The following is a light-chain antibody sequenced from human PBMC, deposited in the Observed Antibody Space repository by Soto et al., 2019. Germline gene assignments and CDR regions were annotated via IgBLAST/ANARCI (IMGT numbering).Light chain of an antibody. CDR3: QQYGSSPSIT. J-gene: IGKJ5*01. CDR2: GAS. Sequence: EIVLTQSPGTLSLSPGERATLSYRASQSVSSSYLAWYQQKPGQAPRLLIYGASSRATGIPDRYSGSGSGTYFTLTISRLEPEDFAVYYCQQYGSSPSITFGQGTRLEIK. CDR1: QSVSSSY. V-gene: IGKV3-20*01.